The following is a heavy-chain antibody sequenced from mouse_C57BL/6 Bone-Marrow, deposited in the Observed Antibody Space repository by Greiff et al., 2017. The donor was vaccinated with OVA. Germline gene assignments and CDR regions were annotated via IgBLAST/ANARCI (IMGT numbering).Heavy chain of an antibody. J-gene: IGHJ4*01. V-gene: IGHV1-15*01. CDR1: GYTFTDYE. D-gene: IGHD2-5*01. CDR3: TRGYSNYYAMDY. CDR2: IAPETGGT. Sequence: QVQLQQSGAELVRPGASVTLSCKASGYTFTDYEMHWVKQTPVHGLEWIGAIAPETGGTAYNQKLKGKAILTADKSSSTAYIELRSLTSEDSAVYYCTRGYSNYYAMDYWGQGTSVTVSS.